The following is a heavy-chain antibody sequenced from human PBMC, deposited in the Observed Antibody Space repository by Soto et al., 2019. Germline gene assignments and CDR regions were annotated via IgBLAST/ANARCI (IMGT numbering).Heavy chain of an antibody. V-gene: IGHV3-33*01. CDR1: AVTFTGYG. CDR2: IRCDGSNI. CDR3: ARDGVGSTAYFGYFDY. D-gene: IGHD1-26*01. Sequence: QVELVESGGGVVQPGRSLRLSGAASAVTFTGYGMHWVRQAPGKGLEWAAVIRCDGSNIYYADSVKGRFSISRDNARNMPYMQMNSLRAEDTAVYYCARDGVGSTAYFGYFDYWGLGTLVTVSS. J-gene: IGHJ4*02.